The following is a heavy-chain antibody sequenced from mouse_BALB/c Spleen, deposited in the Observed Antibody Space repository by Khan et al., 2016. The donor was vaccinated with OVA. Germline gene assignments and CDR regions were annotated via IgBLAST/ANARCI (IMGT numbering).Heavy chain of an antibody. D-gene: IGHD1-1*02. Sequence: EVELVESGGGLVKPGGSLKLSCAASGFTFSDYYMYWVRQTPEKRLEWVATISDGGSSTYYPDSVKGRFTISRDNDKYNLYLQMSSLKSEDPAIYYFARACYGGVAYWGQGTLVTVSA. CDR1: GFTFSDYY. CDR3: ARACYGGVAY. J-gene: IGHJ3*01. CDR2: ISDGGSST. V-gene: IGHV5-4*02.